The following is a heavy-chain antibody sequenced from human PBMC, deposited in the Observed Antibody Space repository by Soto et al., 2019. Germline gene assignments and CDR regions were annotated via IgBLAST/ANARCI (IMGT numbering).Heavy chain of an antibody. CDR1: GGSFSGYY. CDR2: INHSGST. V-gene: IGHV4-34*01. Sequence: QVQLQQWGAGLLKPSETLSLTCAVYGGSFSGYYWSWXRQPPGKGLEWIGEINHSGSTNYNPSLXXXXXXXXXXXXXXXXXXXXXXXXXXXXXXXXXXXXXXXXXXYRRDYWGQGTLVTVSS. J-gene: IGHJ4*02. CDR3: XXXXXXXXXXYRRDY.